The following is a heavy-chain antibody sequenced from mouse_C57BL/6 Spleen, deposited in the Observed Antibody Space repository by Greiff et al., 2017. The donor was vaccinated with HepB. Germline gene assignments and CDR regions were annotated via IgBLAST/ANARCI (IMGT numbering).Heavy chain of an antibody. CDR2: ISDGGSYT. D-gene: IGHD2-4*01. J-gene: IGHJ3*01. CDR3: ASGDYDVGFAY. V-gene: IGHV5-4*03. CDR1: GFTFSSYA. Sequence: DVMLVESGGGLVKPGGSLKLSCAASGFTFSSYAMSWVRQTPEKRLEWVATISDGGSYTYYPDNVKGRFTISRDNAKNNLYLQMSHLKSEDTAMYYCASGDYDVGFAYWGQGTLVTVSA.